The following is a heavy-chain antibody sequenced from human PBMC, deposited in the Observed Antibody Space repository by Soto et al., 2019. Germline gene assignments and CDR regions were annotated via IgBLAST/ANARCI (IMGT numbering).Heavy chain of an antibody. D-gene: IGHD2-21*01. CDR1: GGSISSSSYY. J-gene: IGHJ5*02. CDR2: IYYSGST. V-gene: IGHV4-39*07. Sequence: PSETLSLTCTVSGGSISSSSYYWGWIRQPPGKGLEWIGSIYYSGSTYYNPSLKSRVTISVDTSKNQFSLNMTSVTAADTAMYYCVRSAIPRGGWFHPWGQGILVTVSS. CDR3: VRSAIPRGGWFHP.